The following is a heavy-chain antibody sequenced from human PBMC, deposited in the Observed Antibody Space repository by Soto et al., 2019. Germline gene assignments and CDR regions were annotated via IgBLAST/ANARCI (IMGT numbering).Heavy chain of an antibody. V-gene: IGHV1-18*01. CDR2: ISAYNGNT. J-gene: IGHJ5*02. D-gene: IGHD6-25*01. CDR1: GYTFTSYG. Sequence: ASVKVSCKASGYTFTSYGISWVRQAPGQGLEWMGWISAYNGNTNYAQKLQGRVTMTTDTSTSTAYMELRSLRSDDTAVYYCARDFTYSSDKPRWFDPWGPGTLVTVSS. CDR3: ARDFTYSSDKPRWFDP.